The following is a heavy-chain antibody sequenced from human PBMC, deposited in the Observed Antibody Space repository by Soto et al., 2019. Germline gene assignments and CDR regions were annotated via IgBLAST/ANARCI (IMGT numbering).Heavy chain of an antibody. V-gene: IGHV3-74*01. CDR1: GFNFRSYG. D-gene: IGHD1-20*01. CDR2: INSDGSST. Sequence: GGSQRLSCTASGFNFRSYGRHWVRQAPGKGLVWVSHINSDGSSTSYADSVKGRFTISRDNAKNTLYLQMNSLRAEDTAVYYCARGTITSFDYWGQGTLVTVS. CDR3: ARGTITSFDY. J-gene: IGHJ4*02.